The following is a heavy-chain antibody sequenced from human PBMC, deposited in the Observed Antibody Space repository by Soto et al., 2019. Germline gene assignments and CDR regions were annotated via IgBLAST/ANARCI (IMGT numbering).Heavy chain of an antibody. D-gene: IGHD5-18*01. Sequence: SVKVCFKASCYTFTSYGISWGRQAPGQGLEWMGWISAYNGNANYAQKLQGRVTMTTDPSTSTAYMELRSLRSDDTAVYYCAAWIPPMDYWGHGTLVTVSS. CDR1: CYTFTSYG. J-gene: IGHJ4*01. CDR3: AAWIPPMDY. V-gene: IGHV1-18*01. CDR2: ISAYNGNA.